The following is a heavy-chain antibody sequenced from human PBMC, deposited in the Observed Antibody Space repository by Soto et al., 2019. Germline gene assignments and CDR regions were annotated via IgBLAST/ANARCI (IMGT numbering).Heavy chain of an antibody. CDR3: ARLGSGNYGSGSYAYGLDV. CDR1: GGSISSCDDY. D-gene: IGHD3-10*01. CDR2: IHYSGST. V-gene: IGHV4-30-4*01. Sequence: PSETLSLTCTVSGGSISSCDDYWSWSRHPPGKRVECIGYIHYSGSTYYNPSLQSRVSISVDTSKNQFSLKLGSVTAADTAVYYCARLGSGNYGSGSYAYGLDVWGQGTTVTVSS. J-gene: IGHJ6*02.